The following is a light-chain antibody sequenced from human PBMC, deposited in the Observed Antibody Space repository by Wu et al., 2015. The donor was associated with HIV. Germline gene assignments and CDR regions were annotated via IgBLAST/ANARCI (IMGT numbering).Light chain of an antibody. CDR3: QHYYRSPYT. J-gene: IGKJ2*01. Sequence: DIQMTQSPSTLSASVGDRVTITCRASQNINTWLAWYQQKPGKAPKLLIYKASNLQTGVPSRFSGTGSGTEFTLTIGSLQPDDLATYYCQHYYRSPYTFGQGTKVEI. V-gene: IGKV1-5*03. CDR1: QNINTW. CDR2: KAS.